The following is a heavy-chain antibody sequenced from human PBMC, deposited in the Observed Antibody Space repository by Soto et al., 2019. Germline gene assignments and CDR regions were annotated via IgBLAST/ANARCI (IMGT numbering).Heavy chain of an antibody. J-gene: IGHJ4*02. Sequence: PGESLKISCKGSGYSFTSYWISWVRQMPGKGLEWMGRIDPRDSYTNYSPSFQGHVTISADKSISTAYLQWSSLKASDTTMYYCVLGYDSSGYTFDYWGQGTLVTVSS. D-gene: IGHD3-22*01. CDR3: VLGYDSSGYTFDY. CDR2: IDPRDSYT. V-gene: IGHV5-10-1*01. CDR1: GYSFTSYW.